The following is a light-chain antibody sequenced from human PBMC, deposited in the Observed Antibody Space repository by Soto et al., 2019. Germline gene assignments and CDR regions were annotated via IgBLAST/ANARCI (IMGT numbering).Light chain of an antibody. J-gene: IGKJ2*01. Sequence: EIVMTQSPATLSVSPGERATLSCRASQRVSSNLAWYQQKPGQAPRLLILGASTRAIGIPARFSGSGSGTDFTLTISSLQSEDFAVYFCQQYNNWPPYTFGQGTKLEIK. CDR1: QRVSSN. CDR2: GAS. CDR3: QQYNNWPPYT. V-gene: IGKV3-15*01.